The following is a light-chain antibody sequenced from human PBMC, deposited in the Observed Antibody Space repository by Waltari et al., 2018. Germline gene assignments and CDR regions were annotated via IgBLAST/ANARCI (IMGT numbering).Light chain of an antibody. V-gene: IGKV1-5*03. CDR3: QQYNSYSLLT. Sequence: DIQMTQSPSTLSASVGDRVTITCRASQSISNWLAWYQQKPGKAPKLLLYKASTLESWVPSRFSGSGSGTEFTLTISSLQPDDFATYYCQQYNSYSLLTFGGGTKVEIK. J-gene: IGKJ4*01. CDR1: QSISNW. CDR2: KAS.